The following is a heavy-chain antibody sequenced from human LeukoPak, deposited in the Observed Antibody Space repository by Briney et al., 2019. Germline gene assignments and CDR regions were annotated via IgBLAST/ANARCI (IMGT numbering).Heavy chain of an antibody. J-gene: IGHJ4*02. CDR3: ARVVSDGSGSYYPDY. CDR1: GGSISSYY. CDR2: IYTRGST. Sequence: PSETLSLTCTVSGGSISSYYWSWIRQPAGKGLEWIGRIYTRGSTNYNPSLKSRVTMSVDTSKNQFSLKLSSVTAADTAVYYCARVVSDGSGSYYPDYWGQGTLVTVSS. D-gene: IGHD3-10*01. V-gene: IGHV4-4*07.